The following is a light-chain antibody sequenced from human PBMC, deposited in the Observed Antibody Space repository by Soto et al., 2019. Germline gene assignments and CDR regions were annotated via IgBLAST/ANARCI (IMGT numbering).Light chain of an antibody. CDR2: KAS. CDR1: QSISNW. V-gene: IGKV1-5*03. Sequence: DIQMTQTPSTLSASVGDRVTLTCRASQSISNWLAWYQQKPGKAPKLLIYKASSLESGVPIRFSGGGSGTDFTLTISSLQPEVFATYYCQQYNSYVVGPGTRVDV. J-gene: IGKJ3*01. CDR3: QQYNSYV.